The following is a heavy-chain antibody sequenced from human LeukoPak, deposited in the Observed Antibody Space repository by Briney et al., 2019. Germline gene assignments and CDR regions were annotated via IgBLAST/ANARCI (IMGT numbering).Heavy chain of an antibody. CDR2: IYYSGST. CDR1: GGSFSSGSYY. J-gene: IGHJ4*02. V-gene: IGHV4-31*03. CDR3: ARGGDSSGYFPFDY. D-gene: IGHD3-22*01. Sequence: SETLSLTCTVSGGSFSSGSYYWSWIRQPPEKGLEWIGYIYYSGSTYYNPSLKSRVTMSVDTSNMQFSLNLSSVTAADTAVYYCARGGDSSGYFPFDYWGQGTLVTVSS.